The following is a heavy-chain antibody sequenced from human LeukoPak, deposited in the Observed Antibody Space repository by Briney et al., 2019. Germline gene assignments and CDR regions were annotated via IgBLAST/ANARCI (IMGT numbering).Heavy chain of an antibody. Sequence: LRVSXXXSGXSFXSYWIGWVRQMPGKGLEWMGIIYPGDSDTRYSPSFQGQVTFSADKSISTAYLQWSSLKASDTAMYYCARLDSGSYYFDYWGQGTLVTVSS. CDR2: IYPGDSDT. CDR3: ARLDSGSYYFDY. D-gene: IGHD1-26*01. J-gene: IGHJ4*02. V-gene: IGHV5-51*01. CDR1: GXSFXSYW.